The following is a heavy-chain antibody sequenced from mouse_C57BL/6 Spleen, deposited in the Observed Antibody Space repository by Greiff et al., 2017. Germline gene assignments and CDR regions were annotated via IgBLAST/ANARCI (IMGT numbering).Heavy chain of an antibody. V-gene: IGHV1-59*01. CDR1: GYTFTSYW. D-gene: IGHD1-1*01. CDR3: AQLLRDYYAMDY. CDR2: IDPSDSYT. J-gene: IGHJ4*01. Sequence: QVHVKQSGAELVRPGTSVKLSCKASGYTFTSYWMHWVKQRPGQGLEWIGVIDPSDSYTNYNQKFKGKATLTVDTSSSTAYMQLSSLTSEDSAVYYCAQLLRDYYAMDYWGQGTSVTVSS.